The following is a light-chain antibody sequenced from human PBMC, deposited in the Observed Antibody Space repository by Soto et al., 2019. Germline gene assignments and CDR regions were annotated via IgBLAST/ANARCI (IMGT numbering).Light chain of an antibody. CDR3: APWDNSFSGSLV. CDR1: SPNIGGNY. Sequence: QSALTQPPSASGTPGQRVTISCSGSSPNIGGNYVYWYQHLPGTAPRLLIYNNNQRPSGVPDRFSGSKSGPSASLAINGLRSEDEADYYCAPWDNSFSGSLVFGTGTKVTVL. CDR2: NNN. J-gene: IGLJ1*01. V-gene: IGLV1-47*02.